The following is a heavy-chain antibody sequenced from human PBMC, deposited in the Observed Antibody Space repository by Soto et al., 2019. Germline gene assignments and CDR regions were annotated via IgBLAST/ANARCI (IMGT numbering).Heavy chain of an antibody. CDR2: IYYSGST. J-gene: IGHJ4*02. V-gene: IGHV4-39*01. CDR3: ARLSVAAGSFDS. Sequence: PSETLSLTCTVSGGSISSSSYYWGWIRQPPGKGLEWIGSIYYSGSTYYNPSLKSRVTISVDTSKNQFSLKLSSVTAADTAVYYCARLSVAAGSFDSWGQGTLVTVPS. CDR1: GGSISSSSYY. D-gene: IGHD6-13*01.